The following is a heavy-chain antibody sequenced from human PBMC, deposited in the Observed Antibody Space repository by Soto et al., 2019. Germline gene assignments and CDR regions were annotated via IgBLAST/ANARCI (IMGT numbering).Heavy chain of an antibody. V-gene: IGHV4-39*01. CDR2: ISYSGST. CDR3: ASLYGDYVSY. CDR1: GGSISSNGYY. D-gene: IGHD4-17*01. J-gene: IGHJ4*02. Sequence: QLQLQESGPGLVKPSETLSLTCTVSGGSISSNGYYWGWIRQPPGKGLEWIGTISYSGSTYYNPSLKRRLTISVDTSRNQFSLKLRSVTAADTAVYYCASLYGDYVSYWGQGTLVTVSS.